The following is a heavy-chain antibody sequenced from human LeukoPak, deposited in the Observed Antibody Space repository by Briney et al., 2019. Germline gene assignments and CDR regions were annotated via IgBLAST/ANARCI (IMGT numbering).Heavy chain of an antibody. V-gene: IGHV4-59*08. CDR3: ARLREDWFDP. D-gene: IGHD3-3*01. J-gene: IGHJ5*02. CDR2: IYYSGST. CDR1: GGSISSYY. Sequence: PSQTLSLTCTVSGGSISSYYWSWIRQPPGKGLEWIGYIYYSGSTNYNPSLKSRVTISVDTSKNQFSLKLSSVTAADTALYYCARLREDWFDPWGQGTLVTVSS.